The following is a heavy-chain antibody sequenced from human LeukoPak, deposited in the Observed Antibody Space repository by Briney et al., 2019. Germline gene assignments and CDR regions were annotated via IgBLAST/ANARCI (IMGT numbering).Heavy chain of an antibody. D-gene: IGHD3-22*01. CDR2: ISSSSSSYI. Sequence: GGSLRLSCAASGFTFNTYNMNWVRQAPGKGLEWASSISSSSSSYIYYADSVKGRFTISRDNAKNSLYLQMNSLRAEDTAVYYCARATRGRYYDSTFDIWGQGTMVTVSS. J-gene: IGHJ3*02. V-gene: IGHV3-21*04. CDR3: ARATRGRYYDSTFDI. CDR1: GFTFNTYN.